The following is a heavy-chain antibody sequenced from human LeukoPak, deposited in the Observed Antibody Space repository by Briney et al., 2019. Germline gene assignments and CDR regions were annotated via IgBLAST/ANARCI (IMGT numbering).Heavy chain of an antibody. CDR1: GYTFTGYY. D-gene: IGHD6-6*01. J-gene: IGHJ4*02. CDR2: INPSGGAT. CDR3: ARGGGSSSAWPLDY. Sequence: ASVKVSCKASGYTFTGYYIHWVRQAPGQGLEWMGIINPSGGATDYAQKFQGRITMTRDTSTRTVYMELSSLRSEDAAVYYCARGGGSSSAWPLDYWGQGTLVTVSS. V-gene: IGHV1-46*01.